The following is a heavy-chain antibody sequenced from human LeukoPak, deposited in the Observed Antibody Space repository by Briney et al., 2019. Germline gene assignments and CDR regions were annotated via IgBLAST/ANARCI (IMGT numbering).Heavy chain of an antibody. CDR1: GFTFSSYA. D-gene: IGHD6-25*01. V-gene: IGHV3-23*01. Sequence: GSLRLSCAASGFTFSSYAMSWVRQAPGKGLEWVSAISGSGGSTYYADSVKGRFTISRDNSKNTLYLQMNSLRAEDTAVYDCAKRPEYPIAATFNWFDPWGQGTLVTVSS. CDR2: ISGSGGST. J-gene: IGHJ5*02. CDR3: AKRPEYPIAATFNWFDP.